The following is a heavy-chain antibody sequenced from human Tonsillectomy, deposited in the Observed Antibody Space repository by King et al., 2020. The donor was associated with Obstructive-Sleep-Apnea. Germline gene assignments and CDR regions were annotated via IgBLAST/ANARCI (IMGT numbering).Heavy chain of an antibody. CDR2: ITTSGSYT. CDR1: GFTFSGYS. J-gene: IGHJ4*01. V-gene: IGHV3-21*01. D-gene: IGHD3-22*01. CDR3: VRDSSGYYYDKKGYPFDY. Sequence: VQLVESGGGLVKPGGSLRLSCAASGFTFSGYSMNWVRQAPGKGLEWVSSITTSGSYTYHADSVKGRFTISRDNAKNSLYLQMNSLRAEDTDVYYCVRDSSGYYYDKKGYPFDYWGRGTLVTVSS.